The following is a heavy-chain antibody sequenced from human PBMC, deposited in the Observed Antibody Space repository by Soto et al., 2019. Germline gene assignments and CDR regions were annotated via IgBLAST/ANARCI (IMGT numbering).Heavy chain of an antibody. J-gene: IGHJ5*02. CDR2: SYWDDDK. D-gene: IGHD3-16*01. CDR3: AHIPNYYQYDWFDP. V-gene: IGHV2-5*02. CDR1: GFSLTTRGVG. Sequence: QITLKESGPPLVKPTQTLTLTCTFSGFSLTTRGVGVGWIRQPPGKALECLALSYWDDDKRYSPSLQSRLSITKDTSKNQVFLTMTNVDPVDTATYYCAHIPNYYQYDWFDPWGQGTLVSVSS.